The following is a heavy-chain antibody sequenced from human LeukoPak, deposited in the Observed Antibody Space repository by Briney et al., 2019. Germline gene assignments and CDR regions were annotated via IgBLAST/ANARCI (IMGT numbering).Heavy chain of an antibody. CDR1: GFTFSDYA. Sequence: PGGSLRLSCAASGFTFSDYAMTWVRQAPGKGLELVSAISGTGGNTFYVDSVKGRFTISRDKSRNTLYLQMNSLRVEDTALYYCAKAYRPFDDIASMDEWGQGTTVTVSS. J-gene: IGHJ6*02. CDR3: AKAYRPFDDIASMDE. D-gene: IGHD3-9*01. CDR2: ISGTGGNT. V-gene: IGHV3-23*01.